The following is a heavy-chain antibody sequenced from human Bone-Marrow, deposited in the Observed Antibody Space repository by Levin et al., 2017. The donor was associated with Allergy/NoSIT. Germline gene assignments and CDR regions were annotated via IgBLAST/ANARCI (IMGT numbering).Heavy chain of an antibody. CDR1: GGSISTYY. J-gene: IGHJ4*02. V-gene: IGHV4-59*08. CDR3: ARHAYAQPFDY. D-gene: IGHD2-21*01. Sequence: NTSETLSLTYNVSGGSISTYYWSWIRQPPGKGLEWIGYVFHTGSTSYNPSLKNRVTISLDTSKSQLSLRLSFVTAADTAVYYCARHAYAQPFDYWGQGTLVTVSS. CDR2: VFHTGST.